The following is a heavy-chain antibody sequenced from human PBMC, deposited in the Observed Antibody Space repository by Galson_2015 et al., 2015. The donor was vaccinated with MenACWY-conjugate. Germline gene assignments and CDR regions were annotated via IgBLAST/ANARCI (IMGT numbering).Heavy chain of an antibody. CDR1: GDSVSSNSAA. V-gene: IGHV6-1*01. J-gene: IGHJ6*02. CDR2: TYYRSKWYN. Sequence: CAISGDSVSSNSAAWNWIRQSPSRGLEWLGRTYYRSKWYNDYAVSVKSRITINPDTSKNQFSLQLNSVTPEDTAVYYCARDGSDKQWLNLIRGGDYYYGMDVWGQGTTVTVSS. D-gene: IGHD6-19*01. CDR3: ARDGSDKQWLNLIRGGDYYYGMDV.